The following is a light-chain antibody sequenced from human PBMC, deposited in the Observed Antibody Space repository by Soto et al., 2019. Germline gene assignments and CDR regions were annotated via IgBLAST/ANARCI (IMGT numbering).Light chain of an antibody. CDR1: QSVLDRSNNKNY. V-gene: IGKV4-1*01. Sequence: DIVMTQSPDSLAVSLGERAIINCKSSQSVLDRSNNKNYLTWYQQKPGQPPKPLIYWASTREFGVPDRFSGLGSGTEFTLTISSLQAEDVALYYCQQYYAIPRTFGQGTKVEIK. CDR2: WAS. CDR3: QQYYAIPRT. J-gene: IGKJ1*01.